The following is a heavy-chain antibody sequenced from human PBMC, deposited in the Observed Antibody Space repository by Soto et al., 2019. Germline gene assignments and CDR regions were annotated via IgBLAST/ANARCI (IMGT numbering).Heavy chain of an antibody. CDR2: ISAYNGNT. V-gene: IGHV1-18*01. CDR1: GYTFTSYG. J-gene: IGHJ5*02. D-gene: IGHD6-6*01. Sequence: ASVKVSCKASGYTFTSYGISWVRQAPGQGLEWMGWISAYNGNTNYAQKLQGRVTMTTDTSTSTAYMELRSLRSDDTAVYYCARVPKAGIAARFGWFDPWGQGTLVTVSS. CDR3: ARVPKAGIAARFGWFDP.